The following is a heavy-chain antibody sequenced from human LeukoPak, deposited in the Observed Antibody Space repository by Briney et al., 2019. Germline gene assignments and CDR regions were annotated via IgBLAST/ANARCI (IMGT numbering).Heavy chain of an antibody. D-gene: IGHD2/OR15-2a*01. J-gene: IGHJ5*02. V-gene: IGHV4-4*07. Sequence: SETLSLTCSVSAASVNSYHWNWIRQSAGKGLEWIGRISSGRGVDYNPSLENRITMSVDTSRNEFLLQLHSVTAADTGVYYCAALHYFGHGATRTWGQGTLVTVSS. CDR2: ISSGRGV. CDR1: AASVNSYH. CDR3: AALHYFGHGATRT.